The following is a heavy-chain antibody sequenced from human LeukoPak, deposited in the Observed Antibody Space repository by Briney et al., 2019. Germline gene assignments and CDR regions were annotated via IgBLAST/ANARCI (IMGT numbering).Heavy chain of an antibody. CDR3: ARGSQYYYDSTGYYSHDY. J-gene: IGHJ4*02. Sequence: SETLSLTCIVSGDSISSSSYYWGWIRQPPGKGLEWIASVYYSGSTYYNPSLNSRVTISVDTSKNQFSLKLSSVTAADTAVYYCARGSQYYYDSTGYYSHDYWGQGTLVTVSS. V-gene: IGHV4-39*07. CDR1: GDSISSSSYY. D-gene: IGHD3-22*01. CDR2: VYYSGST.